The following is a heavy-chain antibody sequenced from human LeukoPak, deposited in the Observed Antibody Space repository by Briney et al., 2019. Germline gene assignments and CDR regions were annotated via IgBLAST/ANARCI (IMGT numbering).Heavy chain of an antibody. D-gene: IGHD6-13*01. CDR1: GFFFSAYQ. J-gene: IGHJ4*02. Sequence: GASVRVPCKASGFFFSAYQMHWLRQAPGQGLEWMGWIDRNSGGTNIAQKFQGRVTMTRDTSMSTVYMELTGLTSDDTAIYFCARGDSWYLGLGYWGQGTLVTVSS. V-gene: IGHV1-2*02. CDR3: ARGDSWYLGLGY. CDR2: IDRNSGGT.